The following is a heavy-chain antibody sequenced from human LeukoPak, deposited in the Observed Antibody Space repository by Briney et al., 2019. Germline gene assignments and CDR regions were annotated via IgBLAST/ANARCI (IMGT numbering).Heavy chain of an antibody. CDR3: ASHGGH. V-gene: IGHV3-15*01. Sequence: GGSLRLSCAASGFTFRNASMSWVRQAPGKGLEWVGRIKSKIDGGTTDYAAPVKGRFTISRDDSKNTLYLQMDSLRAEDTAVYYCASHGGHWGQGTLVTVSS. CDR2: IKSKIDGGTT. J-gene: IGHJ4*02. D-gene: IGHD3-10*01. CDR1: GFTFRNAS.